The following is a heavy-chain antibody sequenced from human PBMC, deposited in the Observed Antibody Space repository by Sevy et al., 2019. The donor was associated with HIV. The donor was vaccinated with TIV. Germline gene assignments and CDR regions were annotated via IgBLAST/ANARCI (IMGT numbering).Heavy chain of an antibody. J-gene: IGHJ3*02. CDR3: AKDRRYDFWSGPGAFDI. V-gene: IGHV3-9*01. Sequence: GGSLRLSCAASGFTFDDYAMHWVRQAPGKGLEWVSGISWNSGSIGYADSVKGRFTISRYNAKNSLYLQMNSLRAEDTALYYCAKDRRYDFWSGPGAFDIWGQGTMVTVSS. CDR2: ISWNSGSI. D-gene: IGHD3-3*01. CDR1: GFTFDDYA.